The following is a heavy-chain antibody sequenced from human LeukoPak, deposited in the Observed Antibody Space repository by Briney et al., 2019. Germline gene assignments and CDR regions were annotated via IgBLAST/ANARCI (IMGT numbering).Heavy chain of an antibody. CDR2: IKQDGSEK. V-gene: IGHV3-7*01. Sequence: QPGGSLRLSCAASGFTFSSYWVSWVRQAPGKGLEWVANIKQDGSEKYYVDSVKGRFTISRDNAKNSLYLQMNSLRAEDTAVYYCARTSYDYVWGSYPSYYFDYWGQGTLVTVSS. CDR3: ARTSYDYVWGSYPSYYFDY. CDR1: GFTFSSYW. D-gene: IGHD3-16*02. J-gene: IGHJ4*02.